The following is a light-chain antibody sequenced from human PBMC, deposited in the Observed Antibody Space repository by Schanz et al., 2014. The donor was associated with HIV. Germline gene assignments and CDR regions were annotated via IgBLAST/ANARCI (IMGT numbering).Light chain of an antibody. V-gene: IGLV3-21*04. CDR2: YDT. CDR1: NLGSKS. Sequence: SYELTQPPSVSVAPGKTASITCVANNLGSKSVHWYEEQPGQAPGLVIYYDTDRPSGIPERFSGSNSGHTATLTISRVEVGDEADYYCQIWDCSSALVFGGGNKLTVL. J-gene: IGLJ2*01. CDR3: QIWDCSSALV.